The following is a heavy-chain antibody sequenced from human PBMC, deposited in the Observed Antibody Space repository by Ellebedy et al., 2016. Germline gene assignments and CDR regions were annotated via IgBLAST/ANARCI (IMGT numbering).Heavy chain of an antibody. CDR1: GGSISSSGFY. CDR3: ARRYVGATPGAFDI. J-gene: IGHJ3*02. V-gene: IGHV4-39*01. D-gene: IGHD1-26*01. CDR2: IYYSGIT. Sequence: SETLSLTXTVPGGSISSSGFYWGWIRQPPGKGLEWIGNIYYSGITSYYPSLKSRVTISVDTSKNQFSLKLSSVTAADTAIYYCARRYVGATPGAFDIWGQGTMVTVSS.